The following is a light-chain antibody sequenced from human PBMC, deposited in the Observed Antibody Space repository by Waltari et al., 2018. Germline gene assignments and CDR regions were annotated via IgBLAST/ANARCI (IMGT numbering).Light chain of an antibody. CDR3: QQYDWSPPGYT. V-gene: IGKV3-20*01. CDR1: QTVDSNS. CDR2: AAS. Sequence: IALTQSPGTLSLSPGERATLSCRASQTVDSNSVAWYQQRPGQVPRLLICAASRRATGLPERFRASGSGTDFTLHSRRLEPEDFAVYYCQQYDWSPPGYTFGQGTKLEIK. J-gene: IGKJ2*01.